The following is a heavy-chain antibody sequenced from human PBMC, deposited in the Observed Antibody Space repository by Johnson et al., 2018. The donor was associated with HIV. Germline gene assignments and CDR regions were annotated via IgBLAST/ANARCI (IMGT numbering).Heavy chain of an antibody. CDR1: GFTFSNAW. CDR2: IYSGGST. J-gene: IGHJ3*01. V-gene: IGHV3-66*01. D-gene: IGHD6-13*01. Sequence: VQLVESGGGLVKPGGSLRLSCAASGFTFSNAWMSWLRQAPGKGLEWVSVIYSGGSTYYADSVRGRFTISRDNSRNTLYLQMSSLRAEDTAMYYCARDGESQQLPLGDAFDVWGQGTMVTVSS. CDR3: ARDGESQQLPLGDAFDV.